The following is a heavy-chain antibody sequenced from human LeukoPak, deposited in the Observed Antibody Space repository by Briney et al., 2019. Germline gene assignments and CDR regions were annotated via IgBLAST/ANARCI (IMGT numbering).Heavy chain of an antibody. D-gene: IGHD3-3*01. CDR1: GFTFSSYA. Sequence: GRSLRLSCAASGFTFSSYAMHWVRQAPGKGLEGVAVISYDGSNKYYADSVKGRFTISRDNSKNTLYLQMNSLRAEDTAVYYCARDGLFGVVILWYYYYYMDVWGKGTTVTVSS. CDR3: ARDGLFGVVILWYYYYYMDV. J-gene: IGHJ6*03. V-gene: IGHV3-30*04. CDR2: ISYDGSNK.